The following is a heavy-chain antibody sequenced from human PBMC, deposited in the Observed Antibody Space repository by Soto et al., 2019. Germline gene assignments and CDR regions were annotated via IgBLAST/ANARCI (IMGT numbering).Heavy chain of an antibody. D-gene: IGHD3-10*01. V-gene: IGHV1-69*13. CDR2: IIPIIGTP. Sequence: SVKVSCKASGGTFRNHVFNWVRQAPGQGLEWMGGIIPIIGTPNYAQKFQGRVTITADASTNTVYLDVSSLRSQDTAVYYCARDLEFRDGNISHLDYWGQGNLVXV. CDR3: ARDLEFRDGNISHLDY. CDR1: GGTFRNHV. J-gene: IGHJ4*02.